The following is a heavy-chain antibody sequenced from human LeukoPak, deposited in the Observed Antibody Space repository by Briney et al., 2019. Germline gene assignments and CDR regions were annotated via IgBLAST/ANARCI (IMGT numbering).Heavy chain of an antibody. CDR1: GGSISSSSYY. CDR3: VRPKLTAAGLFDY. J-gene: IGHJ4*02. Sequence: SETLSLTCTVSGGSISSSSYYWGWIRQPPGKGLEWIGSIYYSGSTYYNPSLKSRVTISVDTSKNQFSLKLTSVTAADTAVYYCVRPKLTAAGLFDYWGQGTLVTVSS. V-gene: IGHV4-39*07. CDR2: IYYSGST. D-gene: IGHD6-13*01.